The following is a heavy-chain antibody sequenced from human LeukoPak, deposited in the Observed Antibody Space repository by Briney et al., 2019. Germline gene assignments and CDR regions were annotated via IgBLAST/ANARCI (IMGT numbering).Heavy chain of an antibody. D-gene: IGHD2-2*02. CDR2: IYYSGST. V-gene: IGHV4-34*09. CDR3: AREIVVPAAIVYRWFDP. CDR1: GGSFSGYY. Sequence: SETLSLTCAVYGGSFSGYYWRWIRQPPGKGLEWIGYIYYSGSTYYNPSLKSRVTISVDTSKNQFSLKLSSVTAADTAVYYCAREIVVPAAIVYRWFDPWGQGTLVTVSS. J-gene: IGHJ5*02.